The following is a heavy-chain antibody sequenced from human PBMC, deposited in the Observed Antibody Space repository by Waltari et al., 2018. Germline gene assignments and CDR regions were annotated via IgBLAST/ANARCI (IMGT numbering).Heavy chain of an antibody. D-gene: IGHD2-15*01. V-gene: IGHV1-69*08. Sequence: QVQLVQSGAEVKKPGSSVKVSCKASGGTFSSYAISWVRQAPGQGLEWMGRIIPIFGTANYAPNFQGRVTITADKSTSTAYMELSSLRSEDTAVYYCARNRRDKYYYGMDVWGQGTTVTVSS. CDR2: IIPIFGTA. J-gene: IGHJ6*02. CDR3: ARNRRDKYYYGMDV. CDR1: GGTFSSYA.